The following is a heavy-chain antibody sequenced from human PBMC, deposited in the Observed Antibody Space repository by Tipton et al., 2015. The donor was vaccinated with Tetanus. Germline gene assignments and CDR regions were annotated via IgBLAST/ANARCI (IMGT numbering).Heavy chain of an antibody. D-gene: IGHD6-13*01. CDR3: ARDQLGYSDRDALDV. CDR2: IQNTGNT. Sequence: TLSLTCDVSGASFRLCGYFWSWVRQHPGRGLEWIGNIQNTGNTHYNPSVESRASISLDTSTNQFYLRLRSVTVADTAVYYCARDQLGYSDRDALDVWGRGTMVTVSS. J-gene: IGHJ3*01. CDR1: GASFRLCGYF. V-gene: IGHV4-31*11.